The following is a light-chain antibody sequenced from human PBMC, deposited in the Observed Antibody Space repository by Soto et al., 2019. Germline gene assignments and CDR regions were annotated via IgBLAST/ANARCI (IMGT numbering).Light chain of an antibody. J-gene: IGKJ1*01. CDR2: GAS. CDR1: QSVINSY. V-gene: IGKV3-20*01. CDR3: QQYGISPST. Sequence: EIVLTQSPGTLSLSPGERATLSCRASQSVINSYLAWYQHKPGQAPRLLIYGASSRATGIPDRFSGSGSGTDFTLTISRLEPEDFAVYYCQQYGISPSTFGQGTKVEIK.